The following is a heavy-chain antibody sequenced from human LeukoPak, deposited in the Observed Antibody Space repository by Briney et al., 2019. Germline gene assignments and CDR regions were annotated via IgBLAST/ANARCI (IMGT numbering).Heavy chain of an antibody. V-gene: IGHV4-4*07. D-gene: IGHD2-21*02. CDR1: GDSISDYY. Sequence: PSETLSLTCTVSGDSISDYYWCWIRQPAGKGLEFIGRIYTNGITNYNPSLKSRVTTSVDTSKNQLSLRLSSVTAADTAVYYCARGVMTAIFAFDIWGQGTMVTVSS. CDR2: IYTNGIT. CDR3: ARGVMTAIFAFDI. J-gene: IGHJ3*02.